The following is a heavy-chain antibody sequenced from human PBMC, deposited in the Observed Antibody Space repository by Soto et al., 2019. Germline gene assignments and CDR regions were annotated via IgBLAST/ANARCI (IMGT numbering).Heavy chain of an antibody. CDR2: INHSGST. J-gene: IGHJ6*02. Sequence: SETLSLTCTVSGGSISSGDYYWSWIRQPPGKGLEWIGEINHSGSTNYNPSLKSRVTISVDTSKNQFSLKLSSVTAADTAVYYCASLYCSGGSCPPYYYYYGMDVWGQGTTVTVSS. CDR1: GGSISSGDYY. D-gene: IGHD2-15*01. CDR3: ASLYCSGGSCPPYYYYYGMDV. V-gene: IGHV4-39*07.